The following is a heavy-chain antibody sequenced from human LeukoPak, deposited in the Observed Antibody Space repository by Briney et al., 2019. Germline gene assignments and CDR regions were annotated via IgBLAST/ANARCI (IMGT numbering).Heavy chain of an antibody. D-gene: IGHD3-22*01. V-gene: IGHV4-38-2*02. Sequence: SETLSLTCTASGFSISSRYYWGWIRQPPGKGLEWIGRIYTSGSTNYNPSLKSRVTMSVDTSKNQFSLKLSSVTAADTAVYYCARDTYYYDSSGYNDAFDIWGQGTMVTVSS. CDR1: GFSISSRYY. CDR2: IYTSGST. CDR3: ARDTYYYDSSGYNDAFDI. J-gene: IGHJ3*02.